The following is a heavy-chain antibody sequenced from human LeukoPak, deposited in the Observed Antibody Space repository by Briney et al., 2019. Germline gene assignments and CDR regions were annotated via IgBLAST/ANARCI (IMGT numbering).Heavy chain of an antibody. Sequence: ASVRVSCKASGYTFTSYYMHWVRQAPGQGLEWMGIINPSGGSTSYAQKFQGRVTMTRDTSTSTVYMELSSLRSEDTAVYYCAAISYSSGTDYWGQGTLVTVSS. CDR1: GYTFTSYY. D-gene: IGHD6-19*01. J-gene: IGHJ4*02. V-gene: IGHV1-46*01. CDR3: AAISYSSGTDY. CDR2: INPSGGST.